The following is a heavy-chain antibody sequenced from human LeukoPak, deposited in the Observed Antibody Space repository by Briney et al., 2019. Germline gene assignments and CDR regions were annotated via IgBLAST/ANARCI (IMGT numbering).Heavy chain of an antibody. V-gene: IGHV4-59*12. CDR2: IYYSGST. CDR1: GGSISSYY. CDR3: ARVVTTDEYFDL. Sequence: SETLSLTCTVSGGSISSYYWSWIRQPPGKGLEWIGYIYYSGSTNYNPSLKSRVTISVDRSKNQFSLKLSSVTAADTAVYYCARVVTTDEYFDLWGRGTLVTVSS. D-gene: IGHD3-16*02. J-gene: IGHJ2*01.